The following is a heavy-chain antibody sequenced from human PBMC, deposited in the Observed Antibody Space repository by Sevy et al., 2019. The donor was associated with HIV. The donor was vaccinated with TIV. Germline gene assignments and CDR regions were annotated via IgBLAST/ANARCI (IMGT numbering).Heavy chain of an antibody. D-gene: IGHD3-3*01. V-gene: IGHV3-48*01. CDR3: AGGATTYYDFWSGLYNWFDP. Sequence: GGSLRLSCAASGFTFSSYSMNWVRQAPGKGLEWVSYISSSSSTIYYADSVKGRFTISRDNAKNLLYLQMNSLRAEDTAVYYCAGGATTYYDFWSGLYNWFDPWGQGTLVTVSS. J-gene: IGHJ5*02. CDR1: GFTFSSYS. CDR2: ISSSSSTI.